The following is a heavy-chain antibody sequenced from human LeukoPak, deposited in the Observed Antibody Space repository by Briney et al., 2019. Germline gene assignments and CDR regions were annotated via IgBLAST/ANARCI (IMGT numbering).Heavy chain of an antibody. Sequence: SETLSLTCAVYGGSFSGYYWSWIRQPPGKGLEWIGEINHSGSTNYNPSLKSRVTISVDTSKNQFSLKLSSVTAADTAVYYCARAPSRSCTNGVCYSGDYFDYWGQGTLATVSS. CDR2: INHSGST. CDR3: ARAPSRSCTNGVCYSGDYFDY. V-gene: IGHV4-34*01. CDR1: GGSFSGYY. J-gene: IGHJ4*02. D-gene: IGHD2-8*01.